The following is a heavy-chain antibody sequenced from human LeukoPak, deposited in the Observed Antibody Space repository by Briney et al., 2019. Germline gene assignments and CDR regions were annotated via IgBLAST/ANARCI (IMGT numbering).Heavy chain of an antibody. CDR1: GDSVSSNSAA. V-gene: IGHV6-1*01. CDR3: ASLYSGSSWSYYYYYMDV. J-gene: IGHJ6*03. D-gene: IGHD1-26*01. Sequence: SQTLSLTCAISGDSVSSNSAAWNWIRQSPSRGLEWLGRTYYRSKWYNDYAVSVKSRITINPDTSKNQFSLQLNSVTPEDTAVYYCASLYSGSSWSYYYYYMDVWGKGTTVTISS. CDR2: TYYRSKWYN.